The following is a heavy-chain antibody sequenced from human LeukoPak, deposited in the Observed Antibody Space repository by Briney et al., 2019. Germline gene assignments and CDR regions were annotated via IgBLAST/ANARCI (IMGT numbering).Heavy chain of an antibody. CDR1: GFTFSSYA. CDR3: AKADTQWEPVLAAAFDI. Sequence: PGGSLRLSCAASGFTFSSYAMSWVRQAPGKGLEWVSAISGSGGSTYYADSVKGRFTISRDNSENTLYLQMNSLRAEDTAVYYCAKADTQWEPVLAAAFDIWGQGTKVTVSS. CDR2: ISGSGGST. D-gene: IGHD1-26*01. V-gene: IGHV3-23*01. J-gene: IGHJ3*02.